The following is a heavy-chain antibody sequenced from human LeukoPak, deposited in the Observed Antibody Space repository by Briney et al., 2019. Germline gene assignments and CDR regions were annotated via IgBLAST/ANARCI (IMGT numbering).Heavy chain of an antibody. Sequence: GGSLRLSCAASGFTFSSYSMNWVRQAPGKGLEWVSYISSSSSTIYYADSVKGRFTISRDNAKNSLYLQMNSLRAEDTAVYYCAREDSYGPKYYYYYMDVWGKGTTVTVSS. J-gene: IGHJ6*03. CDR1: GFTFSSYS. CDR3: AREDSYGPKYYYYYMDV. V-gene: IGHV3-48*01. D-gene: IGHD5-18*01. CDR2: ISSSSSTI.